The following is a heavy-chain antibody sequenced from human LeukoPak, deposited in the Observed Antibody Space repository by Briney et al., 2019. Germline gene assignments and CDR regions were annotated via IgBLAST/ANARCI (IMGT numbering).Heavy chain of an antibody. CDR2: ISYDGSNK. CDR3: AKVPGRATVTKFDY. V-gene: IGHV3-30-3*01. Sequence: GGSLRLSCAASGFTFSSYAMHWVRQAPGKGLEWVAVISYDGSNKYYADSVKGRFTISRDNSKNTLYLQMNSLRAEDTAVYYCAKVPGRATVTKFDYWGQGTLVTVSS. J-gene: IGHJ4*02. D-gene: IGHD4-17*01. CDR1: GFTFSSYA.